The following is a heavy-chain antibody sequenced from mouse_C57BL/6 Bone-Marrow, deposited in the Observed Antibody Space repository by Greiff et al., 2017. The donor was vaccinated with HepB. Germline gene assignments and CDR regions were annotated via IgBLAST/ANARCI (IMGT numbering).Heavy chain of an antibody. CDR3: ARGGYYGSTAWVAY. CDR1: GYTFTSYW. J-gene: IGHJ3*01. D-gene: IGHD2-1*01. V-gene: IGHV1-64*01. Sequence: QVQLQQPGAELVKPGASVKLSCKASGYTFTSYWMHWVKQRPGQGLEWIGMIHPNSGSTNYNEKFKSKATLTVDKSSSTAYMQLSSLTSEDSAVYYCARGGYYGSTAWVAYCGRGTLVTVSA. CDR2: IHPNSGST.